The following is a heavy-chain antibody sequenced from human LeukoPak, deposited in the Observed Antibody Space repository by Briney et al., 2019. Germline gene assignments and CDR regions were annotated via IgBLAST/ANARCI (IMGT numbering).Heavy chain of an antibody. CDR1: GGSISSYY. V-gene: IGHV4-59*01. D-gene: IGHD6-19*01. CDR3: AIGYISGPAY. CDR2: IYYSGTT. Sequence: SETLSLTCTVSGGSISSYYWSWIRQPPGKGLEWIGYIYYSGTTNHNPTLKSRVTISVDTSKNQLSLKLSFVTAADTAVYYCAIGYISGPAYWGQGTLVTVSS. J-gene: IGHJ4*02.